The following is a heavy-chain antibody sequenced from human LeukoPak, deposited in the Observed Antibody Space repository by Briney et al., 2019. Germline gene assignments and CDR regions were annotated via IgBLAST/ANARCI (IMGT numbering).Heavy chain of an antibody. V-gene: IGHV3-74*01. CDR3: ARLEVRRGYSYGYYDY. D-gene: IGHD5-18*01. CDR1: GFTFSSYW. CDR2: INSDGSST. J-gene: IGHJ4*02. Sequence: PGGSLRLSCAASGFTFSSYWMHWVRQAPGKGLVWVSRINSDGSSTSYADSVKGRLTISRDNAKNTLYLQMNSLRAEDTAVYYCARLEVRRGYSYGYYDYWGQGTLVTVSS.